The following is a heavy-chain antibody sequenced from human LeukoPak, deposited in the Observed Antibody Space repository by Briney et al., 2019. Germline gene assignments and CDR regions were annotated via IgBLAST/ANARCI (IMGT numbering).Heavy chain of an antibody. Sequence: GGSLRLSCAASGLTFSDYAYAMTWVRQAPGRGLEWVSTVTGSGANTYYADSVEGRFTISRDDSKNTLYLQMNSLRAEDTAVYYCAKDEGIEGNFDSWGQGTLVTVSS. J-gene: IGHJ4*02. CDR3: AKDEGIEGNFDS. CDR2: VTGSGANT. V-gene: IGHV3-23*01. CDR1: GLTFSDYAYA.